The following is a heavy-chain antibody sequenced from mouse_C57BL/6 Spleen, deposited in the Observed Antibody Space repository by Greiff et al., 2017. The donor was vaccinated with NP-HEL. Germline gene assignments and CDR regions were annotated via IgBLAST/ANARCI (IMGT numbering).Heavy chain of an antibody. CDR3: TRFGAYTWGYFDV. J-gene: IGHJ1*03. V-gene: IGHV1-5*01. Sequence: EVQLQQSGTVLARPGASVKMSCKTSGYTFTSYWMHWVKQRPGQGLEWIGAIYPGNSDTSYNQKFKGKAKLTAVTSASTAYMELSSLTNEDSAFYYGTRFGAYTWGYFDVWGTGTTVTVSS. D-gene: IGHD2-10*01. CDR2: IYPGNSDT. CDR1: GYTFTSYW.